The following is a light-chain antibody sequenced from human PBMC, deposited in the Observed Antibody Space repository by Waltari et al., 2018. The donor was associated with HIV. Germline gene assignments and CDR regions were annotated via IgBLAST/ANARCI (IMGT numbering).Light chain of an antibody. CDR2: GNS. CDR1: RAGYA. Sequence: QSDLTQPPSVSGAPGQRVTISCSGVRAGYAVHLYQQLPGTAPKLRIYGNSNRPSGVPDRFSGSKSAPLASLAITGLQAEDEADYYCQAYDSSLSSSVFGGGTRLTVL. CDR3: QAYDSSLSSSV. V-gene: IGLV1-40*01. J-gene: IGLJ2*01.